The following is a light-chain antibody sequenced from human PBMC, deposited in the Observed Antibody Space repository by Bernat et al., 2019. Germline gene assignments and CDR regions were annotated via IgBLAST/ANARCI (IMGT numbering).Light chain of an antibody. CDR3: MQSIQLPLT. CDR2: DAS. V-gene: IGKV3-11*01. Sequence: EIVLTQSPATLSLSPGERATLSCRASQSISNYLAWYQQKPGQAPRLLIYDASNRATGIPARFSGSGSGTDFTLKISRVEAEDVGVYYCMQSIQLPLTFGGGTKVEIK. CDR1: QSISNY. J-gene: IGKJ4*01.